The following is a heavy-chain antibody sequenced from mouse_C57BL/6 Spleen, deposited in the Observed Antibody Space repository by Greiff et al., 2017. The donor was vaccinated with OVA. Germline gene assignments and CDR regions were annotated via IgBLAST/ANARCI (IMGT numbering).Heavy chain of an antibody. J-gene: IGHJ3*01. Sequence: VQLQQSGAELVRPGASVKLSCTASGFNIKGYYMPWVKQTPEQSLEWIGWIDPENGYTDYASKFQGKATISADTTTNTAYLQLSSLTSEDTAVYSSAAFSPWFAYWGQGTPVTVSS. D-gene: IGHD6-2*01. CDR3: AAFSPWFAY. V-gene: IGHV14-4*01. CDR1: GFNIKGYY. CDR2: IDPENGYT.